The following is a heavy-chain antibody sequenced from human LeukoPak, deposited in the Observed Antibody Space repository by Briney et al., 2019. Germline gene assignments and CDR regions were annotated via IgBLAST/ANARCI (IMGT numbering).Heavy chain of an antibody. CDR3: ARDKGSVNWFDP. D-gene: IGHD4-17*01. J-gene: IGHJ5*02. V-gene: IGHV3-48*01. Sequence: GGSLRLSCAVSGFTFSSYSMNWVRQAPGKGLEWVSYISSSSGTIYYADSVKGRFTVSRDNAKNSLYLQMNSLRAEDTAVYYCARDKGSVNWFDPWGHGTLVTVSS. CDR2: ISSSSGTI. CDR1: GFTFSSYS.